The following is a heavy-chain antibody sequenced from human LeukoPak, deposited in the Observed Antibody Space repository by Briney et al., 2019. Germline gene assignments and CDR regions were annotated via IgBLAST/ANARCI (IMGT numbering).Heavy chain of an antibody. V-gene: IGHV3-48*02. CDR1: GFTFSSYS. CDR3: ARGQLGYCSGGSCPLVGY. CDR2: ISSSSSTI. J-gene: IGHJ4*02. D-gene: IGHD2-15*01. Sequence: GGSLRLSCAASGFTFSSYSMNWVRQAPGKRLEWVSSISSSSSTIYYADSVKGRFTISRDNAKNSLYLQMNSLRDEDTAVYYCARGQLGYCSGGSCPLVGYWGQGTLVTVSS.